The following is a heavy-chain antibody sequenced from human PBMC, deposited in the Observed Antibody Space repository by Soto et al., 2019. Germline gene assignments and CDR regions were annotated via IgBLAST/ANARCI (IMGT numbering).Heavy chain of an antibody. V-gene: IGHV3-7*05. D-gene: IGHD3-10*01. J-gene: IGHJ6*02. CDR1: GFTFGDYW. CDR3: ASLRISYGVDV. CDR2: MNQDGNER. Sequence: EVQLVESGGGLVQPGGSLRLSCGASGFTFGDYWMTWVRQAPGKGLEWVANMNQDGNERFYVDSVKGRFTISRDNAKNSLYRQMNSLRAEDTAVYYCASLRISYGVDVWGQGTAVTVSS.